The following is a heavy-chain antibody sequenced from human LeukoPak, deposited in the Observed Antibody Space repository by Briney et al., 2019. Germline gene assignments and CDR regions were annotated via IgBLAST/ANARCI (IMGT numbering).Heavy chain of an antibody. CDR1: SASISSSPYY. D-gene: IGHD3-10*01. V-gene: IGHV4-39*02. Sequence: SETLSLTRTVSSASISSSPYYWGWIRQSPGKGLEWIGSISYSGTTYYNPSLKSRVTISVDTSKNHFSLKLSSVTAADTAVYYCAANSPDYNTLGSSYKVWGQGTLVTVSS. J-gene: IGHJ4*02. CDR2: ISYSGTT. CDR3: AANSPDYNTLGSSYKV.